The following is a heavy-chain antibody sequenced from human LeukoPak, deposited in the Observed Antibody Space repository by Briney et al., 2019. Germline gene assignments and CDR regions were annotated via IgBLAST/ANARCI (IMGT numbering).Heavy chain of an antibody. J-gene: IGHJ5*02. CDR3: AREGLVVPAAMNRTTVEGDWFDP. D-gene: IGHD2-2*01. CDR2: IYTSGST. Sequence: SETLSLTCTVSGGSISSGSYYWSWIRQPAGKGLEWIGRIYTSGSTNYNPSLKSRVTTSVDTSKNQFSLKLSSVTAADTAVYYCAREGLVVPAAMNRTTVEGDWFDPWGQGTLVTVSS. CDR1: GGSISSGSYY. V-gene: IGHV4-61*02.